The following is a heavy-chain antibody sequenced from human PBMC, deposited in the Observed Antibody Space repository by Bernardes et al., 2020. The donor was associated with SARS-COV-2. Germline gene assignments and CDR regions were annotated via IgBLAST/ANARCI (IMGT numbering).Heavy chain of an antibody. J-gene: IGHJ3*01. V-gene: IGHV3-21*01. Sequence: GGSLRLSCEASGFTFSSYLFSWFRQAPGKGLEWVSSISGAGYYIYYGDSVRGRFTTSRDNTRKSVFLQMESLRADDTAVYYCARDVGGTDWRFGFDVWGTGTKGHVSS. D-gene: IGHD3-9*01. CDR3: ARDVGGTDWRFGFDV. CDR1: GFTFSSYL. CDR2: ISGAGYYI.